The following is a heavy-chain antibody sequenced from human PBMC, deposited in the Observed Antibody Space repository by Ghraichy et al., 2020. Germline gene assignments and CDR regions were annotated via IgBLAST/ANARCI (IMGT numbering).Heavy chain of an antibody. V-gene: IGHV3-11*03. D-gene: IGHD3-22*01. CDR3: ARQLYYDSSGYFPY. J-gene: IGHJ4*02. CDR2: ISVSSSSR. CDR1: GFTFSDYY. Sequence: LSLTCAASGFTFSDYYMSWIRQAPGKGLEWVSCISVSSSSRNYADSVKGRFTISRDNAKNSLYLQMNSLRAEDTAMYYCARQLYYDSSGYFPYWGQGTLVTVSS.